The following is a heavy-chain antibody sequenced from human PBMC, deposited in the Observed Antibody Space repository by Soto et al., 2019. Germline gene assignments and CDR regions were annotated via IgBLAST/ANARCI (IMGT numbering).Heavy chain of an antibody. CDR2: IYYSGST. CDR3: ARHSSGSWVYYYYMDV. CDR1: GGSISSSSYY. Sequence: SETLSLTCTVSGGSISSSSYYWGWIRQPPGKGLEWIGSIYYSGSTYYNPSLKSRVTMSVDTSKNQFSLKLSSVTAADTAVYYCARHSSGSWVYYYYMDVWGNGTTVTVSS. J-gene: IGHJ6*03. V-gene: IGHV4-39*01. D-gene: IGHD3-10*01.